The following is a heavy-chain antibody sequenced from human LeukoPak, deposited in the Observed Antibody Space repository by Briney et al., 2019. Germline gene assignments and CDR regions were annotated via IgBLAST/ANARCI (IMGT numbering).Heavy chain of an antibody. D-gene: IGHD3-9*01. V-gene: IGHV3-21*01. CDR3: ASSTVRYFDWLPSN. Sequence: GGSLRLSCAASGFTFSSYEMNWVRQAPGKGLEWVSSISSSSSYIYYADSVKGRFTISRDNAKNSLYLQMNSLRAEDTAVYYCASSTVRYFDWLPSNWGQGTLVTVSS. CDR2: ISSSSSYI. CDR1: GFTFSSYE. J-gene: IGHJ4*02.